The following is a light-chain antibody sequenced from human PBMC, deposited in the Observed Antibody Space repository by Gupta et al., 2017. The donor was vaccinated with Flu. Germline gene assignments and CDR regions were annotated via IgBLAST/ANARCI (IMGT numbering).Light chain of an antibody. CDR3: SSYAGSDSYV. CDR2: EVT. Sequence: SALTQPASVSGSPGQSITISCTGTSSDVGSYNVVSWYQHHPGKGPNLMIYEVTKRPAGVSTRFSGSKSGSTASLTISGRQAEDEADYYCSSYAGSDSYVFGTGTKVTVL. J-gene: IGLJ1*01. CDR1: SSDVGSYNV. V-gene: IGLV2-23*02.